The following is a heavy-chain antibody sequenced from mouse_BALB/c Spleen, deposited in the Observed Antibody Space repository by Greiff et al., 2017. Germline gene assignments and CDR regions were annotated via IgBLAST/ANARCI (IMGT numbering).Heavy chain of an antibody. CDR1: GFTFSSFG. D-gene: IGHD2-10*01. CDR3: ARRGAYYGNYNAMDY. V-gene: IGHV5-17*02. J-gene: IGHJ4*01. Sequence: EVKLVESGGGLVQPGGSRKLSCAASGFTFSSFGMHWVLQAPEKGLEWVAYISSGSSTIYYADTVKGRFTISRDNPKNTLFLQMTSLRSEDTAMYYCARRGAYYGNYNAMDYWGQGTSVTVSS. CDR2: ISSGSSTI.